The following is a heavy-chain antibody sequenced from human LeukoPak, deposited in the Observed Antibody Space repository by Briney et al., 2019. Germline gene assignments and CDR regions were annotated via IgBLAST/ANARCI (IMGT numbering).Heavy chain of an antibody. CDR2: ISSEGSSI. Sequence: PGGSLRLSCAASGFTFSSYWMHWVRQAPGKGLVWVSRISSEGSSISYADSVKGRFTISRDNAKNTLYLQMNSLRAEDTAVYYCAKGEGSGWFHTYFGMDVWGQGTTVIVSS. CDR3: AKGEGSGWFHTYFGMDV. J-gene: IGHJ6*02. CDR1: GFTFSSYW. D-gene: IGHD6-19*01. V-gene: IGHV3-74*01.